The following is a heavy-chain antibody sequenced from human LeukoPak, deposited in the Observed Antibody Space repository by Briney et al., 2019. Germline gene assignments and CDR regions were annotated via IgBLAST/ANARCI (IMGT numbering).Heavy chain of an antibody. CDR1: GFTFKTLA. CDR2: ISPTGDNI. CDR3: AKDLRHRTTCNCYGWLDP. V-gene: IGHV3-23*01. D-gene: IGHD2/OR15-2a*01. Sequence: GGSLRLSCAASGFTFKTLAMSWVRQAPGKGLEWVSAISPTGDNIYYADSVKGRFTISRDNSRNTLYLQMNSLRVEDTAIYYCAKDLRHRTTCNCYGWLDPWGQGTLVTVSS. J-gene: IGHJ5*02.